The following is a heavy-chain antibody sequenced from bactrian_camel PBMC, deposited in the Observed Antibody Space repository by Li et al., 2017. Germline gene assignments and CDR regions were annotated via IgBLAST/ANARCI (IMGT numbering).Heavy chain of an antibody. CDR2: IISDGGET. CDR1: GFTFSAAN. J-gene: IGHJ4*01. CDR3: AADHQDPSRGAYFDHCNY. V-gene: IGHV3S7*01. D-gene: IGHD2*01. Sequence: QLVESGGGLVQPGGSLRLSCAASGFTFSAANMSWVRQAPGKGLEWVSGIISDGGETFYADSVKGRFTISLDNEKNMLYLQMNSLKTEDTAMYYCAADHQDPSRGAYFDHCNYMGQGTQVTVS.